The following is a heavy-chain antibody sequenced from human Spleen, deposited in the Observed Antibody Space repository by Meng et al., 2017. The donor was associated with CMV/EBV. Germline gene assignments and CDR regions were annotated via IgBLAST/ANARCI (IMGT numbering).Heavy chain of an antibody. J-gene: IGHJ4*02. CDR2: VNHHGIT. V-gene: IGHV4-34*01. CDR1: DGSFSGHF. D-gene: IGHD6-13*01. CDR3: ARDQGIAAAYYYFDY. Sequence: SETLSLTCAVYDGSFSGHFWTWIRQSPGKGLEWIGEVNHHGITKYHSSLKSRVTISVDTSKNQFSLKLSSVTAADTAVYYCARDQGIAAAYYYFDYWGQGTLVTVSS.